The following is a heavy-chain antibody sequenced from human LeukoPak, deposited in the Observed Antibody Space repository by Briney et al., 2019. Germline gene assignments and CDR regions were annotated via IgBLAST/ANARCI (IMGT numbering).Heavy chain of an antibody. CDR3: ARDGGSSWYTVGYYYYYYMDV. Sequence: GASVKVSCKASGYTFTSYGISWVRQAPGQGLEWMGWISAYNGNTNYAQKLQGRVTMTTDTSTSTAYMELRSLRSDDTAVYYCARDGGSSWYTVGYYYYYYMDVWGKGTTVTISS. J-gene: IGHJ6*03. V-gene: IGHV1-18*01. D-gene: IGHD6-13*01. CDR2: ISAYNGNT. CDR1: GYTFTSYG.